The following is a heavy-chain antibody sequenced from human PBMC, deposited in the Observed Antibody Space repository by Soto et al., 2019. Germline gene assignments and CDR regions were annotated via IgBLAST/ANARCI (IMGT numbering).Heavy chain of an antibody. J-gene: IGHJ4*02. Sequence: SETLSLTCTVSGGSISSSSYYWGWFRQPPGKGLEWIGSIYYSGSTYYNPSLKSRVTISVDTSKNQFSLTLSSVTAADTAVYYCARGVATNEFDSWGQGTLVTVSS. CDR3: ARGVATNEFDS. CDR1: GGSISSSSYY. V-gene: IGHV4-39*07. D-gene: IGHD5-12*01. CDR2: IYYSGST.